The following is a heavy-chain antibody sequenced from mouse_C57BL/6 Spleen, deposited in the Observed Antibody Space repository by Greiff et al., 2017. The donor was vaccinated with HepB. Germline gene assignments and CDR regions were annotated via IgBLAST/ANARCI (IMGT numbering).Heavy chain of an antibody. CDR1: GYTFTSYW. J-gene: IGHJ3*01. D-gene: IGHD2-10*02. CDR2: IHPNSGST. V-gene: IGHV1-64*01. CDR3: ARGKGNSIPFAY. Sequence: VQLQQSGAELVKPGASVKLSCKASGYTFTSYWMHWVKQRPGQGLEWIGMIHPNSGSTNYNEKFKSKATLTVDKSSSTAYMQLSSLTSEDSAVYYGARGKGNSIPFAYWGQGTLVTVSA.